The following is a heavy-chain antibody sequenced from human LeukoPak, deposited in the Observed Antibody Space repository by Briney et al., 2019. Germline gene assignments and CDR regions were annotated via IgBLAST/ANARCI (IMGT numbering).Heavy chain of an antibody. J-gene: IGHJ4*02. CDR1: GFTFSSYA. D-gene: IGHD3-22*01. CDR2: ISYDGSNK. V-gene: IGHV3-30-3*01. CDR3: ARDREYYYDSSGLYYFNY. Sequence: GRSLRLSCAASGFTFSSYAMHWVRQAPGKGLEWVAVISYDGSNKYYADSVKGRFTISRDNSKNTLYLQMNSLRAEDTAVYYCARDREYYYDSSGLYYFNYWGQGTLVTVPS.